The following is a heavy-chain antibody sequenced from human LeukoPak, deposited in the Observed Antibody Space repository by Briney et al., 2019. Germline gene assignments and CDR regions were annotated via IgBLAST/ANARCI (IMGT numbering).Heavy chain of an antibody. J-gene: IGHJ4*02. CDR2: IWYGGSNK. V-gene: IGHV3-33*08. Sequence: PGGSLRLSCAASGFTFSSYGMHWVRQAPGKGLEWVAVIWYGGSNKYYADSVKGRFTISRDNSKNTLYLQMNSLRAEDTAVYYCATEVTSYSLDYWGQGTLVTVSS. D-gene: IGHD1-1*01. CDR3: ATEVTSYSLDY. CDR1: GFTFSSYG.